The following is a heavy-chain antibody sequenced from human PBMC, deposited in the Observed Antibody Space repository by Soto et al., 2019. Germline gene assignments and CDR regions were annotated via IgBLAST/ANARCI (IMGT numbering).Heavy chain of an antibody. CDR3: ATKGDYGGWFDP. J-gene: IGHJ5*02. CDR2: ISNGGTT. Sequence: QVQLQESGPGLVKPSETLSLTCSISGASIRDKYWSWLRQSAEKGLEFIGRISNGGTTIYNPSLKGPVTMSLDTAQTHFSRKLTSVTAGDTAVYYCATKGDYGGWFDPWGQGTLVTVSS. CDR1: GASIRDKY. V-gene: IGHV4-4*07. D-gene: IGHD3-10*01.